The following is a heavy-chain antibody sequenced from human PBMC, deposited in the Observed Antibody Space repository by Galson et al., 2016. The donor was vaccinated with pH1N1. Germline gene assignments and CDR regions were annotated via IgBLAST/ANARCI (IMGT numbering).Heavy chain of an antibody. CDR2: MNPNNGNA. J-gene: IGHJ2*01. V-gene: IGHV1-8*01. CDR1: GGTLTSYD. CDR3: ARGPVYWYFDL. Sequence: SVKVSCKASGGTLTSYDINWVRQATGQGLEWMGWMNPNNGNADYAPKFQGRVTLTRNASINTAYMELSSLTSEDTAVYYCARGPVYWYFDLWGRGTPVIVSS.